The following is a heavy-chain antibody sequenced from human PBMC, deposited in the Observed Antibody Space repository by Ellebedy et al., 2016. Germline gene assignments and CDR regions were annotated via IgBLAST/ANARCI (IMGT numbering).Heavy chain of an antibody. D-gene: IGHD6-19*01. Sequence: GESLKISCAASGFTVSSNYMNWVRQAPGKGLEWVSSISSSSSYIYYADSVKGRFTISRDNAKNSLYLQMNSLRAEDTAVYYCARRIIAVAGQYGMDVWGQGTTVTVSS. CDR2: ISSSSSYI. CDR3: ARRIIAVAGQYGMDV. V-gene: IGHV3-21*01. CDR1: GFTVSSNY. J-gene: IGHJ6*02.